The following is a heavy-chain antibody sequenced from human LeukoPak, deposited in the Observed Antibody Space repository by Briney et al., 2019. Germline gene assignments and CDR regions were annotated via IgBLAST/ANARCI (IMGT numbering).Heavy chain of an antibody. V-gene: IGHV4-59*01. J-gene: IGHJ4*02. CDR2: IYYSGST. D-gene: IGHD3-10*01. Sequence: SETLSLTCTVSGGSISSYYWSWIRQPPGKGLEWIGYIYYSGSTNYNPSLKRRVTISVDTSKKQFSLKLSSVTAADTAVYYCARAPYGSGDFDYWGQGTLVTVSS. CDR1: GGSISSYY. CDR3: ARAPYGSGDFDY.